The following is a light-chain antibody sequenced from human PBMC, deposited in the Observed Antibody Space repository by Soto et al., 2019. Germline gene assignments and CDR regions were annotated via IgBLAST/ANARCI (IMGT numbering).Light chain of an antibody. V-gene: IGLV2-14*01. J-gene: IGLJ2*01. CDR1: SSDVSDYNY. Sequence: QSALTQPASVSGSPGQSITISCTGTSSDVSDYNYVSWYQQHPGKVPKLMIYDVSNRPSGVSYRFSGSKSGNTASLTISGLQAEDEADYYCSSYTSSTSTRAFGGGTKLTVL. CDR2: DVS. CDR3: SSYTSSTSTRA.